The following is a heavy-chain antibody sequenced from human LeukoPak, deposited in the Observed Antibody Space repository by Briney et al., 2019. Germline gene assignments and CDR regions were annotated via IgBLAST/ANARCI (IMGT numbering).Heavy chain of an antibody. V-gene: IGHV1-69*13. D-gene: IGHD1-7*01. J-gene: IGHJ5*02. CDR3: ARDWGLIGSTDWGGHENWFDP. Sequence: ASVKVSCKASGGIFRNYAISRVRQAPGQGLEWMGGIIPIFGTGSNAQKFQGRVTITADESTSTAYMELSSLRSEDTAVYYCARDWGLIGSTDWGGHENWFDPWGQGTLVTVSS. CDR1: GGIFRNYA. CDR2: IIPIFGTG.